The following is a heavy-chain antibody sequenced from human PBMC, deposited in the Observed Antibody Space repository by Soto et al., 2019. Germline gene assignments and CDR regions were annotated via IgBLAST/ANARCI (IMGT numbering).Heavy chain of an antibody. J-gene: IGHJ4*02. CDR3: GRGLGYSGYYFDY. CDR2: INHSGST. Sequence: SETLSLPCAVYGGSFSGYYWSWIRQPPGKRLEWIGEINHSGSTNYNPSLKSRVTISVDTSKNQFSLTLSSVTAADTAVYYCGRGLGYSGYYFDYWGQGTLVTVSA. V-gene: IGHV4-34*01. CDR1: GGSFSGYY. D-gene: IGHD5-12*01.